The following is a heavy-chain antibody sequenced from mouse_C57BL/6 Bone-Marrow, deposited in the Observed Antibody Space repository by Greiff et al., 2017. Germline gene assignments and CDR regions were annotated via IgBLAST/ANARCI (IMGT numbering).Heavy chain of an antibody. D-gene: IGHD1-1*01. Sequence: VMLVESGPELVKPGASVKISCKASGYAFSSSWMNWVKQRPGKGLEWIGRIYPGDGDTNYNGKFKGKATLTADKSSSTAYMQLSSLTSEDSAVYFCARRNYYGSSSWFAYWGQGTLVTVSA. J-gene: IGHJ3*01. V-gene: IGHV1-82*01. CDR2: IYPGDGDT. CDR3: ARRNYYGSSSWFAY. CDR1: GYAFSSSW.